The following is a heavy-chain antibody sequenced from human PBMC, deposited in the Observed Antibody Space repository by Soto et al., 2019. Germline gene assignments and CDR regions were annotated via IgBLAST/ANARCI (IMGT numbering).Heavy chain of an antibody. CDR1: GGSISSYY. CDR2: IYYSGST. Sequence: SETLSLTCAVSGGSISSYYWSWIRQPPGKGLEWIGYIYYSGSTNYNPSLKSRVTISVDTSKNQFSLKLSSVTAADTAVYYCARGGDCSGGSCYFGYNWFDPWGQGTLVTVSS. V-gene: IGHV4-59*01. CDR3: ARGGDCSGGSCYFGYNWFDP. D-gene: IGHD2-15*01. J-gene: IGHJ5*02.